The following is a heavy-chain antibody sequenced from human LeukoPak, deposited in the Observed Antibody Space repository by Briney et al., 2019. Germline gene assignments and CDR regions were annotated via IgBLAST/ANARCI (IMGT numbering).Heavy chain of an antibody. J-gene: IGHJ4*02. CDR1: GFTFSSYS. CDR3: ASLYYDYVWGSYRYTPPFDY. CDR2: ISSSSSYI. D-gene: IGHD3-16*02. Sequence: GGSLRLSCAASGFTFSSYSMNWVRQAPGKGLEWVSSISSSSSYIYYADSVKGRFTISRDNSKNTLYLQMNSLRAEDTAVYYCASLYYDYVWGSYRYTPPFDYWGQGTLVTVSS. V-gene: IGHV3-21*01.